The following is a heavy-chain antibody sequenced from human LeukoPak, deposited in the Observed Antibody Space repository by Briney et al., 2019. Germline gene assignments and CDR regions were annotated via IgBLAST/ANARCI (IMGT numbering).Heavy chain of an antibody. CDR3: ARVNYYDRNDAFDI. D-gene: IGHD3-22*01. V-gene: IGHV1-2*06. CDR1: GYTFTGYY. CDR2: INPNSGGT. Sequence: ASVKVSCKASGYTFTGYYMHWARQAPGQGLEWKGRINPNSGGTNYAQKFQGRVTMTRDTSISTAYMELSRLRSDDTAVYYCARVNYYDRNDAFDIWGQGTMATVSS. J-gene: IGHJ3*02.